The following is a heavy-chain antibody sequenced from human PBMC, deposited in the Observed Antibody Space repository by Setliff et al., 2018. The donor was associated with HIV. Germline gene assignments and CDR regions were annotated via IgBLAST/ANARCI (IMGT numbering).Heavy chain of an antibody. CDR1: GGSISNYY. CDR2: IYSTGYT. Sequence: SETLSLTCTVSGGSISNYYWSWIRQPPGKGLEWIGYIYSTGYTNYHPSLKTRATISLDTSKNQFSLKLSSVTAADTAVYYCARLDCSSSSGFVDYWGQGTLVTVSS. V-gene: IGHV4-4*09. D-gene: IGHD2-2*01. CDR3: ARLDCSSSSGFVDY. J-gene: IGHJ4*02.